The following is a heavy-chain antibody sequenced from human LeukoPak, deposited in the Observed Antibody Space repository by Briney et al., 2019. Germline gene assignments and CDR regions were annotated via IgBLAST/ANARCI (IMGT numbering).Heavy chain of an antibody. CDR3: ATEHFTGGFDY. J-gene: IGHJ4*02. V-gene: IGHV3-7*01. D-gene: IGHD3-10*01. CDR1: GFTFSSYW. CDR2: IKQDGSEK. Sequence: GRSLRLSCAASGFTFSSYWMSWVRQAPGKGLEWVANIKQDGSEKYYVDSVKGRFTISRDNAKNSLYLQMNSLRAEDTAVYYCATEHFTGGFDYWGQGTLVTVSS.